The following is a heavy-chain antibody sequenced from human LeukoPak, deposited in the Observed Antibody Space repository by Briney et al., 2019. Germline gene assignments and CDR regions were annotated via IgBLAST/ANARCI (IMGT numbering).Heavy chain of an antibody. J-gene: IGHJ4*02. D-gene: IGHD6-13*01. CDR3: AGSPGPFGY. V-gene: IGHV3-48*01. CDR1: GFTFSNYN. Sequence: GGSLRLSYAASGFTFSNYNMNWVRQAPGKGLEWVSYISSSSSSIFYADSVKGRFTISRDNAKNSLYLQMNSLRAEDTAVYYCAGSPGPFGYWGQGTLVTVSS. CDR2: ISSSSSSI.